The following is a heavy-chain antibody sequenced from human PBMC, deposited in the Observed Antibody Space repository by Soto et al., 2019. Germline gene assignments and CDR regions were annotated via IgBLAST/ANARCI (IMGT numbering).Heavy chain of an antibody. D-gene: IGHD3-9*01. CDR2: IYYSGST. J-gene: IGHJ4*02. V-gene: IGHV4-59*01. Sequence: SETLSLTCTVSGGSISSDYWSWIRQPPGKGLEWIGYIYYSGSTNYNPSLKSRVTISVDTSKNQFSLKLSSVTAADTAVYYCARALENILTGYFAFDYWGQGTLVTVSS. CDR3: ARALENILTGYFAFDY. CDR1: GGSISSDY.